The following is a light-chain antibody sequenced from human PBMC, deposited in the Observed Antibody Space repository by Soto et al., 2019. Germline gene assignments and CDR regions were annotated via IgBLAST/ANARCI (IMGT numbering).Light chain of an antibody. CDR1: SSNIGAGYD. J-gene: IGLJ1*01. CDR2: AHS. Sequence: QSVLTQPPSVSGAPGQRVTISCTGSSSNIGAGYDVHWYQQLPGTAPKLLIYAHSNRPSGVPDRFSASKSGTSASLAITGLQAEDEADYYCQYYDSSLTLRVFGTGTKLTVL. CDR3: QYYDSSLTLRV. V-gene: IGLV1-40*01.